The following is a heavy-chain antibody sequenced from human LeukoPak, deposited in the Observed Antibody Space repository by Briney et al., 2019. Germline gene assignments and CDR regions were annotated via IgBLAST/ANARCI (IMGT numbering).Heavy chain of an antibody. J-gene: IGHJ4*02. D-gene: IGHD3-16*02. V-gene: IGHV4-39*07. CDR1: GGSISSSSYY. Sequence: PSETLSLTCTVSGGSISSSSYYWGWIRQPPGKGLEWIGSIYYSGSTHYNPSLKSRVTISVDTSKNQFSLKLSSVTAADTAVYYCARDDLYDYVWGSYRYTGGWGQGTLVTVSS. CDR2: IYYSGST. CDR3: ARDDLYDYVWGSYRYTGG.